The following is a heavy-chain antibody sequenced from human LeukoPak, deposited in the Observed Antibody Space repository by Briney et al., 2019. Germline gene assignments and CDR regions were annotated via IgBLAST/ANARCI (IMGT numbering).Heavy chain of an antibody. J-gene: IGHJ4*02. V-gene: IGHV4-38-2*02. CDR2: IYHSGST. D-gene: IGHD4-17*01. CDR1: GYSISSGYY. CDR3: ARDHRTRDGDYSDY. Sequence: SETLSLTCTVSGYSISSGYYWGWIRQPPGKGLEWIRSIYHSGSTYYNPSLKSRVTISVDTSKNQFSLKLSSVTAADTAVYYCARDHRTRDGDYSDYWGQGTLVTVSS.